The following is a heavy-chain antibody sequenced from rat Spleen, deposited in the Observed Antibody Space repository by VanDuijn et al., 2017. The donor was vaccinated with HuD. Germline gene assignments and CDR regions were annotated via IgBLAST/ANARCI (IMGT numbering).Heavy chain of an antibody. Sequence: QVQLKESGPGLVQPSQTLSLTCTVSGFSLTNFHVTWVRQPPGKGLEWVGVIWAGGSTAYNSLLKSRISISRDTSKSQVFLEMNSLQTEDTATYYCVREANSPGITFDHWGQGVMVTVSS. J-gene: IGHJ2*01. D-gene: IGHD1-4*01. CDR2: IWAGGST. V-gene: IGHV2-43*01. CDR3: VREANSPGITFDH. CDR1: GFSLTNFH.